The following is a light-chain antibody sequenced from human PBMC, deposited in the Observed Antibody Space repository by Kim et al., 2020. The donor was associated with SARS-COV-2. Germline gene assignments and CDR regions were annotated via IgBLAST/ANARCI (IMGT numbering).Light chain of an antibody. CDR2: GNS. J-gene: IGLJ3*02. CDR1: GAGSD. V-gene: IGLV1-40*01. CDR3: QSYDSSLSAWV. Sequence: SGAPGQRVNISCIGAGSDVHWYQHLPGTAPKLLIYGNSDRSSGVPDRFSGSKSGTSASLDITGLQAEDEADFYCQSYDSSLSAWVFGGGTQLTVL.